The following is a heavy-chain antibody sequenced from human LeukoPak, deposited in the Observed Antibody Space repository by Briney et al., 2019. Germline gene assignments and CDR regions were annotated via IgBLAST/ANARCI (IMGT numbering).Heavy chain of an antibody. V-gene: IGHV3-21*01. CDR3: ARDEAIVVVIPFDI. J-gene: IGHJ3*02. Sequence: GGSLRLSCAASGFTFSSYIMNLVRQAPGKGLEWVSSISSSSSYIYYADSVKGRFTISRDNAKNSLYLQMNSLRAEDTAVYYCARDEAIVVVIPFDIWGQGTMVTVSS. CDR1: GFTFSSYI. CDR2: ISSSSSYI. D-gene: IGHD3-22*01.